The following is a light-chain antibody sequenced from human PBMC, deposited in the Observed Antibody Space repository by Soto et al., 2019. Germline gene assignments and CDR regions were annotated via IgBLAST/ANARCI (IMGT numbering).Light chain of an antibody. CDR1: QDINNY. V-gene: IGKV1-33*01. CDR2: DAS. J-gene: IGKJ5*01. Sequence: DLQLTQSPSSLSASVGDRVTVTCQASQDINNYLNWYQQKPGKAPKLLIYDASNLETGVPSRFSGSGSGTDFTFTISSLQTEDLATYFCQQFADLPITFGQGTRLEIK. CDR3: QQFADLPIT.